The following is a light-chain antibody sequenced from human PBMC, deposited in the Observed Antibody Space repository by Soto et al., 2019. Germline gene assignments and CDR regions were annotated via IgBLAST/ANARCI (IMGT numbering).Light chain of an antibody. V-gene: IGKV3-20*01. CDR1: QTFTTSS. CDR3: QQYDRSPRT. Sequence: ESVSTQSPGTLSLSPGERATLSCRASQTFTTSSLAWYQQKPGQAPRLLISGASNRATGIPDRFSGSGSGTDFTLTISRLEPEDFAVYYCQQYDRSPRTFGQGTKVDIK. J-gene: IGKJ1*01. CDR2: GAS.